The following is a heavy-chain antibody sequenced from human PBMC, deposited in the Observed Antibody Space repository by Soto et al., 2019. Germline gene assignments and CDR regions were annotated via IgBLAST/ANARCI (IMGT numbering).Heavy chain of an antibody. CDR1: GFTFSSYG. Sequence: GGSLRLSCAASGFTFSSYGMHWVRQAPGKGLEWVGRIKSKTDGGTTDYAAPVKGRFTISRDDSKNTLYLQMNSLKTEDTAVYYCTTGLGPYYYYYYGMDVWGQGTTVTVSS. CDR2: IKSKTDGGTT. CDR3: TTGLGPYYYYYYGMDV. V-gene: IGHV3-15*07. J-gene: IGHJ6*02.